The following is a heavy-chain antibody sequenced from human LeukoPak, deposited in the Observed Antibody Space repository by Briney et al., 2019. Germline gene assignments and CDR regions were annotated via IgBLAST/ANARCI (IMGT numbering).Heavy chain of an antibody. V-gene: IGHV4-59*02. J-gene: IGHJ5*02. Sequence: SETLSLTCTVSGGCVCGYYWIWIRQPPGKGLEWIGYIYYSGGTNYNPSLKSRVTISVETSENQFSLKLTSVTAADTAVYYCARDREYSSSGLVWFDPWGHGILVTVSS. CDR1: GGCVCGYY. CDR3: ARDREYSSSGLVWFDP. D-gene: IGHD6-6*01. CDR2: IYYSGGT.